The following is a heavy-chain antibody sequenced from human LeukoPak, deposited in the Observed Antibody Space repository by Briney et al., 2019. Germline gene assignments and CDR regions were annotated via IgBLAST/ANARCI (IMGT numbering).Heavy chain of an antibody. D-gene: IGHD2-8*01. J-gene: IGHJ3*02. Sequence: GGSLRLSCAASGFTVSSNYMSWVRQAPGKGLEWVSVIYSGGSTYYADSVKGGFTISRDNSKNTLYLQMNSLRAEDTAVYYCARDGYCTNGVCYPGAFDIWGQGTMVTVSS. CDR2: IYSGGST. CDR1: GFTVSSNY. V-gene: IGHV3-66*01. CDR3: ARDGYCTNGVCYPGAFDI.